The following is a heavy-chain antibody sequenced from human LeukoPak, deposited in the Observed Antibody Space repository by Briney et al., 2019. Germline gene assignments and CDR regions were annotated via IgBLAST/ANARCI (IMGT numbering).Heavy chain of an antibody. CDR2: INPNSGGT. Sequence: GASVNVSYKASGYTFTDYYMHWVRQAPGQGLEWMGRINPNSGGTNYAQKFQGRVTMTRDTSISTAYMELSRLRSDDTAVYYCARDRGSYGFDYWGQGTLVTVSS. D-gene: IGHD5-18*01. J-gene: IGHJ4*02. V-gene: IGHV1-2*06. CDR3: ARDRGSYGFDY. CDR1: GYTFTDYY.